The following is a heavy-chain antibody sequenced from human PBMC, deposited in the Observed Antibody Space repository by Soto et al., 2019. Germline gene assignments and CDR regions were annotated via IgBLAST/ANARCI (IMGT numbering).Heavy chain of an antibody. CDR3: ARKDSSGYLNWFDP. CDR1: GGSISSGDYY. D-gene: IGHD3-22*01. V-gene: IGHV4-30-4*01. CDR2: IYYSGST. J-gene: IGHJ5*02. Sequence: SETLSLTCTVSGGSISSGDYYWSWIRQPPGKGLEWIGYIYYSGSTYYNPSLKSRVTISVDTSNNQFSLRLSSVTAADTAVYYCARKDSSGYLNWFDPWGQGTLVTVSS.